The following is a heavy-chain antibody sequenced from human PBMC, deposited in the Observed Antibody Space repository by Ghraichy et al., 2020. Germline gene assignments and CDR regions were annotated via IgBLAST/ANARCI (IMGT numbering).Heavy chain of an antibody. D-gene: IGHD2-2*01. Sequence: SQTLSLTCAVYGGSFSGYYWSWIRQPPGKGLEWIGEINHSGSTNYNPSLKSRVTISVDTSKNQFSLKLSSVTAADTAVYYCARGAVGYCSSTSCYRKPSSFDYWGQGTLVTVSS. CDR1: GGSFSGYY. CDR2: INHSGST. V-gene: IGHV4-34*01. CDR3: ARGAVGYCSSTSCYRKPSSFDY. J-gene: IGHJ4*02.